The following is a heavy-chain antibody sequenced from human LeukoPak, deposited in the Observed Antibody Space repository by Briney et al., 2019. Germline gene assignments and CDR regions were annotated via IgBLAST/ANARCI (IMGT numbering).Heavy chain of an antibody. V-gene: IGHV3-48*01. CDR1: GGSISSSS. CDR3: ARSVDL. Sequence: ETLSLTCTVSGGSISSSSYYWAWIRQPPGKGLEWVSYISSSSSTIYYADSVKGRFTISRDNAKNSLYLQMNSLRAEDTAVYYCARSVDLWGQGTLVTVSS. J-gene: IGHJ5*02. CDR2: ISSSSSTI.